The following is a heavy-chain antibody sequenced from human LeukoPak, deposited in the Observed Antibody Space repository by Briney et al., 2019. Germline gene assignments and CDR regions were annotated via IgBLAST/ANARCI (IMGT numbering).Heavy chain of an antibody. CDR2: IYYSGST. D-gene: IGHD5-24*01. CDR3: AREGDGYNRY. V-gene: IGHV4-59*01. J-gene: IGHJ4*02. Sequence: SETLSLTCTVSGGSISSYYWSWLRQPPGKGLEWIGYIYYSGSTNYNPSLKSRVTISVGTSKNQFSLKLSSVTAADTAVYYCAREGDGYNRYWGQGTLVTVSS. CDR1: GGSISSYY.